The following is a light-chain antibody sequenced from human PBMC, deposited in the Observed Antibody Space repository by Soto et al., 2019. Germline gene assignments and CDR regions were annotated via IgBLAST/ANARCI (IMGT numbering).Light chain of an antibody. V-gene: IGLV1-40*01. CDR1: SSNIGAGYD. J-gene: IGLJ3*02. CDR2: GNS. CDR3: QSYDSSLSGWV. Sequence: QYVLTQPPSVYGAPGQRVTISCTRSSSNIGAGYDVHWYQQLPGTAPKLLIYGNSNRPSGVPDRFSGSKSGTSASLAITGLQAEDEADYYCQSYDSSLSGWVFGGGTKLTVL.